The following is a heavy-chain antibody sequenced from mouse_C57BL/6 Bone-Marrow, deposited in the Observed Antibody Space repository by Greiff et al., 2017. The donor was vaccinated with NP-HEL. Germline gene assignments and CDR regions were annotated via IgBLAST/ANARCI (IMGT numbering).Heavy chain of an antibody. V-gene: IGHV5-6*01. D-gene: IGHD2-4*01. Sequence: EVQRVESGGDLVKPGGSLKLSCAASGFTFSSYGMSWVRQTPDKRLEWVATISSGGSYTYYPESVKGRFTISRDNAKNTLYLQMSSLKSEDTAMYYCASPYEYDGAWFAYWGQGTLVTVSA. CDR2: ISSGGSYT. J-gene: IGHJ3*01. CDR1: GFTFSSYG. CDR3: ASPYEYDGAWFAY.